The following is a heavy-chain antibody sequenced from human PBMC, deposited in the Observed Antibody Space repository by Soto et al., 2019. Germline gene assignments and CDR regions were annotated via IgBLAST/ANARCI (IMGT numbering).Heavy chain of an antibody. J-gene: IGHJ6*02. CDR1: GDSLTNYY. D-gene: IGHD3-10*01. CDR3: ARHGFGSLHGLVDV. CDR2: IMYSGYS. Sequence: QVQLQESGPGLVKPSETLSLTCTVSGDSLTNYYCSWFRQPPGKGLEWIGYIMYSGYSAYNLSLKRRLTMSMDTSKTQFSLMLESVTATDTAVYYCARHGFGSLHGLVDVWGQGTTVIVSS. V-gene: IGHV4-59*08.